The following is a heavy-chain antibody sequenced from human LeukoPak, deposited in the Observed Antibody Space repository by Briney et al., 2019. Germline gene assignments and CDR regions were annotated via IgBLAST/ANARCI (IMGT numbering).Heavy chain of an antibody. CDR3: AKDPDSSGYYYLDY. J-gene: IGHJ4*02. Sequence: GGSLRLSCAASGFTFSSYGMHWVRQAPGKGLEWVAFIRYDGSNKYYADSVKGRFTISRDNSKNTLYLQMNSLRAEDTAVYYCAKDPDSSGYYYLDYWGQGTLVTVSS. CDR1: GFTFSSYG. CDR2: IRYDGSNK. D-gene: IGHD3-22*01. V-gene: IGHV3-30*02.